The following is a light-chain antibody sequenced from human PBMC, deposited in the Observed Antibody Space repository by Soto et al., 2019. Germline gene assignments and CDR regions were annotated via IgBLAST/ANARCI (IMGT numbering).Light chain of an antibody. CDR1: QSVSNNY. V-gene: IGKV3-20*01. Sequence: IVMTQSPATLSVSPGERATLSCRASQSVSNNYLAWYQQKPGQAPRLLIYAASSRATGIPDRFSGGGSGTDFTLTISRLEPEDFAVYYCQQCGSSPWTFGQGTKVDIK. J-gene: IGKJ1*01. CDR2: AAS. CDR3: QQCGSSPWT.